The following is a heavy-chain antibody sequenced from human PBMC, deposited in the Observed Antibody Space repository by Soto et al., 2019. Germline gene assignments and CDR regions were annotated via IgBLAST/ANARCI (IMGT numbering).Heavy chain of an antibody. CDR3: ARAFCTNGVCYYFFDY. J-gene: IGHJ4*01. CDR1: GVTFGTYP. V-gene: IGHV3-33*01. CDR2: IYYDGSNR. D-gene: IGHD2-8*01. Sequence: GGSLRLSCAASGVTFGTYPMHWVRQAPGKGLEWVSVIYYDGSNRYYGDAVKGRFTISRDNSKGTLYLQMSSLRAEDTAVYYCARAFCTNGVCYYFFDYWGHGTLVTVS.